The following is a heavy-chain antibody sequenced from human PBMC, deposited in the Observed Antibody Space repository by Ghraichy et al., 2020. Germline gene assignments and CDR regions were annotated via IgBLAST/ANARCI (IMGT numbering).Heavy chain of an antibody. CDR2: IYYSGST. CDR1: GGSISSYY. V-gene: IGHV4-59*01. J-gene: IGHJ6*02. D-gene: IGHD2-15*01. Sequence: SETLSLTCTVSGGSISSYYWSWIRQPPGKGLEWIGNIYYSGSTNYNPSLKSRVTISVDTSKNQFSLKLSSVTAADTAVYYCARETPGGGRESMDVWGQGTTVTVSS. CDR3: ARETPGGGRESMDV.